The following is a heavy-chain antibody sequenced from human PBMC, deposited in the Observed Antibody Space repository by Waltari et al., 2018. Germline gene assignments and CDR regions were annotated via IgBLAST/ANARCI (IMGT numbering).Heavy chain of an antibody. J-gene: IGHJ3*02. Sequence: QVQLQESGPGLVKPSQTLSLTCTVSGGSISSGSYYWSWIRQPAGKGLEWIGRIYTSGGTNDNPSLKSRVTISVDTSKNQFSLKLSSVTAADTAVYYCARDTVGATSTRKFDIWGQGTMVTVSS. V-gene: IGHV4-61*02. CDR1: GGSISSGSYY. D-gene: IGHD1-26*01. CDR3: ARDTVGATSTRKFDI. CDR2: IYTSGGT.